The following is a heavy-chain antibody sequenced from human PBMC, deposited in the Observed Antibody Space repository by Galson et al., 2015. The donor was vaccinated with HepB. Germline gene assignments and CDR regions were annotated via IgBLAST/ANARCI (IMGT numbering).Heavy chain of an antibody. CDR3: ASEAYGSYSGSYYRGGDAFDI. D-gene: IGHD1-26*01. J-gene: IGHJ3*02. V-gene: IGHV1-2*02. CDR2: INPNSGGT. Sequence: SVKVSCKASGYTFTGYYMHWARQAPGQGLEWMGWINPNSGGTNYAQKFQGRVTMTRDTSISTAYMELSRLRSDDTAVYYCASEAYGSYSGSYYRGGDAFDIWGQGTMVTVSS. CDR1: GYTFTGYY.